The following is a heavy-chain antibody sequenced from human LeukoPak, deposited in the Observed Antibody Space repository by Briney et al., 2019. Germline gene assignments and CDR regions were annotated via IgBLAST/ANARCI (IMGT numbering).Heavy chain of an antibody. CDR3: ARDLSSWYEGISDY. V-gene: IGHV1-18*01. CDR1: GYTFTSYG. D-gene: IGHD6-13*01. CDR2: ISAYNGNT. Sequence: ASVKVSCKASGYTFTSYGISWVRQAPGQGLEWMGWISAYNGNTNYAQKLQGRVIMTTDTSTSTAYMELRSLRSDDTAVYYCARDLSSWYEGISDYWGQGTLVTVSS. J-gene: IGHJ4*02.